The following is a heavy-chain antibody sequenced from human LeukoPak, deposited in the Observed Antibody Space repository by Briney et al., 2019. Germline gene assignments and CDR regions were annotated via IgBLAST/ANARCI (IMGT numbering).Heavy chain of an antibody. CDR1: GGSFSGYY. J-gene: IGHJ6*03. V-gene: IGHV4-34*01. Sequence: SETLSLTCAVYGGSFSGYYWSWIRQPPGKGLEWIGEINHRGSTNYNPSLKSRVTISVDTSKNQFSLKLSSVTAADTAVYYCARGLGDYYYYYMDVWGKGTTVTVSS. D-gene: IGHD1-26*01. CDR2: INHRGST. CDR3: ARGLGDYYYYYMDV.